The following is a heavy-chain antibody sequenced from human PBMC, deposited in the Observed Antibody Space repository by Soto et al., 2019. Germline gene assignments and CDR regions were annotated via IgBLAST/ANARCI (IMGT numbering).Heavy chain of an antibody. J-gene: IGHJ4*02. Sequence: PSETLSLTCTVSGGSISSYYWSWIRQPPGKGLEWIGYIYYSGSTNYNPSLKSRVTISVDTSKNQFSLKLSSVTAADTAVYYCARGMYYYDSSGYSSEGLDYWGQGTLVTVSS. D-gene: IGHD3-22*01. CDR2: IYYSGST. V-gene: IGHV4-59*01. CDR3: ARGMYYYDSSGYSSEGLDY. CDR1: GGSISSYY.